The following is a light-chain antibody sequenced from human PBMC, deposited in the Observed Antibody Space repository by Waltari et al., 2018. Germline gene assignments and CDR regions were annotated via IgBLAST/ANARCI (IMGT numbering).Light chain of an antibody. CDR2: KDL. J-gene: IGLJ3*02. CDR3: QTSDTTVGV. CDR1: ELGGRF. Sequence: SLELTQPPSVTVSPGETAISICCGDELGGRFVSWPHHKPGQPPLLLIYKDLRRASGIPERFSGSTSGRAATLTIRGTQTIDEADYYCQTSDTTVGVFGGGTKLTV. V-gene: IGLV3-1*01.